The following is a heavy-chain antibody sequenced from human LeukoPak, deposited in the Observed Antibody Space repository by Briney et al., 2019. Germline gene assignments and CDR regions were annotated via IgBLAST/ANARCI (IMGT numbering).Heavy chain of an antibody. CDR1: GYTFTSYG. V-gene: IGHV1-18*01. CDR2: ISAYNGNT. CDR3: ARELEGSSGFAFDI. Sequence: ASVKVSCTASGYTFTSYGISWVRQAPGQGREWRGWISAYNGNTNYAQKLQGRVTMTTETSTSTAYMELRSLRSDDTAVYYCARELEGSSGFAFDIWGQGTMVTVSS. D-gene: IGHD3-10*01. J-gene: IGHJ3*02.